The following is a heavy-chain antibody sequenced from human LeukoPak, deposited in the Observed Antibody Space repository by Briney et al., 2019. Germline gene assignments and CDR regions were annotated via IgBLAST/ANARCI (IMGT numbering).Heavy chain of an antibody. V-gene: IGHV1-69*05. J-gene: IGHJ4*02. CDR1: GGTFSSYA. D-gene: IGHD2-15*01. CDR3: ASEYCSGGSCFALFDY. CDR2: IIPIFGTA. Sequence: SVKVSCKASGGTFSSYAISWVRQAPGQGLERMGRIIPIFGTANYAQKFQGRVTITTDESTSTAYMELSSLRSEDTAVYYCASEYCSGGSCFALFDYWGQGTLVAVSS.